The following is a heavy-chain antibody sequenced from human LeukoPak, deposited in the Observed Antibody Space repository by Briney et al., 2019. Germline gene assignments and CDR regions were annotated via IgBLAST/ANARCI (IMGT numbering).Heavy chain of an antibody. J-gene: IGHJ4*02. Sequence: GGSLRLSCAASGFTFSSYGMHWVRQAPGKGLEWVAFIRYDGSNKYYADSVKGRFTISRDNSKNTLYLQMNSLRAEDTAVYYCASSSTGTVSIAARPGDYWGQGTLVTVSS. CDR3: ASSSTGTVSIAARPGDY. CDR1: GFTFSSYG. D-gene: IGHD6-6*01. CDR2: IRYDGSNK. V-gene: IGHV3-30*02.